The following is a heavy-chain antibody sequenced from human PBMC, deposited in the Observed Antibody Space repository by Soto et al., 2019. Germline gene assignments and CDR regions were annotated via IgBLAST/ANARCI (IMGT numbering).Heavy chain of an antibody. Sequence: QVQLQESGPGLVKPSETLSLTCTVSGGSISSYYWSWIRQPPGKGLEWIGYIYYSGSTNYNPSLERRLPISVDTSKNQFSLKLGSVPAAATAVYYCASSGYSSGWWWYCDLWGRGTLVTVSS. V-gene: IGHV4-59*08. D-gene: IGHD6-19*01. CDR2: IYYSGST. J-gene: IGHJ2*01. CDR1: GGSISSYY. CDR3: ASSGYSSGWWWYCDL.